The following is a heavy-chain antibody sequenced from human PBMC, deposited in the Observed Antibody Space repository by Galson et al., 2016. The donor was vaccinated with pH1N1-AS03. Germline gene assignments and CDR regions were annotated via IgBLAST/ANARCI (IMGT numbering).Heavy chain of an antibody. CDR3: AREYGVRNNLDF. D-gene: IGHD1/OR15-1a*01. CDR2: IRSTGPTI. Sequence: SLRLSCADSGFTSGSPAFGGHTMNWVRQAPGKGLEWISYIRSTGPTIYYADSVKGRFTTSRDNAKNSMYLQMNSLRVEDTAVYYCAREYGVRNNLDFWGQGTLVTVSS. CDR1: GFTSGSPAFGGHT. V-gene: IGHV3-48*04. J-gene: IGHJ4*02.